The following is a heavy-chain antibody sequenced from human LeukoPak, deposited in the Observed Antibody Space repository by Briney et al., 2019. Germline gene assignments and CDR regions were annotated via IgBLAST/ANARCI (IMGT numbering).Heavy chain of an antibody. J-gene: IGHJ4*02. V-gene: IGHV1-24*01. CDR2: FDPEDGET. D-gene: IGHD5-18*01. Sequence: VASVKVSCKVSGYTLTELSMHWARQAPGKGLEWMGGFDPEDGETIYAQKFQGRVTMTEDTSTDTAYMELSSLRSEDTAVYYCATVRVRYSYHPEFDYWGQGTLVTVSS. CDR3: ATVRVRYSYHPEFDY. CDR1: GYTLTELS.